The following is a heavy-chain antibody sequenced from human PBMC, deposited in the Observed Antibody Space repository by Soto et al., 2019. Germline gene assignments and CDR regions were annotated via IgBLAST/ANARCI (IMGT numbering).Heavy chain of an antibody. Sequence: PGGSLRLSCSASGFTFSSYAMSWVRQAPGKGLEWVSVISGSGSSTYYADSVKGRFTISRDNSKKKLYVQMNSLRAEDTAVYYCAKMSHFWSGSPTYQFDYWRQGTQVTVSS. CDR3: AKMSHFWSGSPTYQFDY. CDR2: ISGSGSST. J-gene: IGHJ4*02. CDR1: GFTFSSYA. D-gene: IGHD3-3*02. V-gene: IGHV3-23*01.